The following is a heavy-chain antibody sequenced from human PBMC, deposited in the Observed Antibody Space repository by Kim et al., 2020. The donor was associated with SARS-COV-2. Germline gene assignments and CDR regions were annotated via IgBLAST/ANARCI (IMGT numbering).Heavy chain of an antibody. CDR2: INHSGNT. D-gene: IGHD3-16*01. CDR1: GGSFSNYY. Sequence: SETLSLTCAVYGGSFSNYYWSWIRQSQGQGLGWIGEINHSGNTNYNPYLKSRVTITVDTSKNQIYLKLSLVTAADTAAAYCSWIEVFGFDWWGQGTLVTV. J-gene: IGHJ4*02. CDR3: SWIEVFGFDW. V-gene: IGHV4-34*01.